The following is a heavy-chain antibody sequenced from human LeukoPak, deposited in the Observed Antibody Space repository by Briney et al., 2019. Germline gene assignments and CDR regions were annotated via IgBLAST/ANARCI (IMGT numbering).Heavy chain of an antibody. CDR3: AREVGRVGLNYGTFDY. CDR1: GFTFSDYY. CDR2: ISTSGTTF. J-gene: IGHJ4*02. V-gene: IGHV3-11*04. Sequence: GGSLRLSCAASGFTFSDYYMSWIRQAPGKGLEWVSYISTSGTTFHYADSVKGRFTISRDNAKNTLYLQMNSLRAEDTAVYYCAREVGRVGLNYGTFDYWGQGTLVTVSS. D-gene: IGHD4-17*01.